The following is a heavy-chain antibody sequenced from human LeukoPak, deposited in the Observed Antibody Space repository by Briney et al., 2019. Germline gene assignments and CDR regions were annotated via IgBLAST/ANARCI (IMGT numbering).Heavy chain of an antibody. CDR2: ISGYNGNT. J-gene: IGHJ4*02. CDR1: GYTFSNYG. CDR3: ARDDTIFGIVIGGLDY. V-gene: IGHV1-18*01. D-gene: IGHD3-3*01. Sequence: ASVKVSCTTSGYTFSNYGITWVRQAPGQGLEWMGWISGYNGNTNYVQKLQGRVTMTTDTSTTTAYMELRNLTSDDTAVYYCARDDTIFGIVIGGLDYWGQGTLVTVSS.